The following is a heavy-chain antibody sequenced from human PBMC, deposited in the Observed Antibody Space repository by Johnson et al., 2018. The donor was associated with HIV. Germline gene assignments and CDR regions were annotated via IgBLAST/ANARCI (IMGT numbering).Heavy chain of an antibody. CDR3: ANGGGGAFDI. CDR2: ISYDGRNK. D-gene: IGHD3-16*01. V-gene: IGHV3-30*04. CDR1: GFTFSSYA. Sequence: QVQLVESGGGVVQPGRSLRLSCAASGFTFSSYAMHWVRQAPGKGLEWVAVISYDGRNKYYADSVKGRFTISRDNSKNRLYLQMNSLRAEDTAVYYCANGGGGAFDIWGQGTMVTVAS. J-gene: IGHJ3*02.